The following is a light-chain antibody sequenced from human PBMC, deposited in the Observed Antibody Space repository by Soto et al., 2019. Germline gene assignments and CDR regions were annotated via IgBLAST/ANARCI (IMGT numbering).Light chain of an antibody. CDR2: EVS. CDR3: SSYTSSGSLYV. Sequence: QSALTQPASVSGSPGQSISISCTGTSSDVGGYNFVSWYQQHPGKAPKFMIYEVSYRPSGVSNRFSGSKSGNTASLTISGLQAEDEADYYCSSYTSSGSLYVFGSGTQLTVL. V-gene: IGLV2-14*01. CDR1: SSDVGGYNF. J-gene: IGLJ7*01.